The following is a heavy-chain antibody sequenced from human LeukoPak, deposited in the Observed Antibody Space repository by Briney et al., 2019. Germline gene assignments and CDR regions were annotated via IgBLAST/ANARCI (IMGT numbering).Heavy chain of an antibody. CDR2: FDPEDGET. D-gene: IGHD3-22*01. CDR1: GYTLTELS. V-gene: IGHV1-24*01. J-gene: IGHJ6*03. Sequence: GASVKVSCKVSGYTLTELSMHWVRQAPGKGLEWMGGFDPEDGETIYAQKFQGRVTMTEDTSTDTAYMELSSLRSEDTAVYYCATAHYTYYYDSSGQGYMDVWGKGTTVTVSS. CDR3: ATAHYTYYYDSSGQGYMDV.